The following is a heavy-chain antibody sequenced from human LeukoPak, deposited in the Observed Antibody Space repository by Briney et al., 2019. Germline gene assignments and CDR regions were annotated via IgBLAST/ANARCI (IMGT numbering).Heavy chain of an antibody. CDR1: GFTFSSYS. CDR2: ISSSSSYI. D-gene: IGHD5-18*01. J-gene: IGHJ4*02. CDR3: ARVGQLWFGNDY. V-gene: IGHV3-21*01. Sequence: PGGSLRLSCAASGFTFSSYSMNWVRQAPGKGLEWVSSISSSSSYIYYADSVKGRFTISRDNAKNSLYLQMNSLRAEDTAVYYCARVGQLWFGNDYWGQGTLVTVSS.